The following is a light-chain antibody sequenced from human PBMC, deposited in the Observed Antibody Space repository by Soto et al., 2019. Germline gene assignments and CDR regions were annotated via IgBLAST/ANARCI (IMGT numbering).Light chain of an antibody. CDR2: EVS. J-gene: IGLJ1*01. Sequence: QSALTQPTSVSGSPGQSITISCTGTSSDVGGYNYVSWYQQHPGKAPKLMICEVSNRPSGVSNRFSGSKSGNTASLTISGLQAEDEADYYCSSYTSGSTNVFGTGTKLTVL. CDR3: SSYTSGSTNV. V-gene: IGLV2-14*01. CDR1: SSDVGGYNY.